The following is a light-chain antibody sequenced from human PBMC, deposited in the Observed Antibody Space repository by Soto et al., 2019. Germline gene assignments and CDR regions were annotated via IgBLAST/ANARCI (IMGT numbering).Light chain of an antibody. CDR2: HAS. V-gene: IGKV1-5*01. CDR3: QHYNSYPWT. CDR1: QTINNW. J-gene: IGKJ1*01. Sequence: DIQMTQSPSTLSASIGDRVTITCRASQTINNWLAWYQQKPGKAPNLLIYHASNLETGVPSRFSGSAFVTEFTLTISSLQPDDFATYYCQHYNSYPWTFGQGTKVEIK.